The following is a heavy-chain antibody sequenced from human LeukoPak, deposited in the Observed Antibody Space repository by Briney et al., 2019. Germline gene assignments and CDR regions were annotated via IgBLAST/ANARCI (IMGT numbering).Heavy chain of an antibody. J-gene: IGHJ4*02. CDR2: ISGSGGST. CDR3: TTDTVVVPYFDY. V-gene: IGHV3-23*01. CDR1: GFTFDDYG. D-gene: IGHD2-2*01. Sequence: PGRSLRLSCAASGFTFDDYGMHWVRQAPGKGLEWVSAISGSGGSTYYADSVKGRFTISRDNSKNTLYLQMNSLRAEDTAVYYCTTDTVVVPYFDYWGQGTLVTVSS.